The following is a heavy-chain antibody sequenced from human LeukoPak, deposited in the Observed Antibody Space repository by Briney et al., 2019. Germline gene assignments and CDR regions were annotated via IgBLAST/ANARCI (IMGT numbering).Heavy chain of an antibody. CDR2: TYYRSQWYY. CDR3: ARESQRWLGNWFDP. CDR1: GDSVSSNSAA. D-gene: IGHD6-19*01. J-gene: IGHJ5*02. V-gene: IGHV6-1*01. Sequence: SQTLSLTCAISGDSVSSNSAAWNWIRQSPSRGLEWLGRTYYRSQWYYDYAVSVKSRVTINPDTSKNQFSLQLNSVTPEDTAVYYCARESQRWLGNWFDPWGQGTLVTVSS.